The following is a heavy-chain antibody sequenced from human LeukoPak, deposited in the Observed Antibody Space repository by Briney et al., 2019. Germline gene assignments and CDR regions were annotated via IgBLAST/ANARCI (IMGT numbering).Heavy chain of an antibody. CDR2: IYSAGST. V-gene: IGHV3-53*01. CDR1: GFTFSSYG. Sequence: GGSLRLSCAASGFTFSSYGMHWVRQAPGKGLEWVSVIYSAGSTYYADSVRGRFTISGDNSKNTLYLQMNSLRAEDTAVYYCARGAAFDIWGHGTMVTVSS. CDR3: ARGAAFDI. J-gene: IGHJ3*02.